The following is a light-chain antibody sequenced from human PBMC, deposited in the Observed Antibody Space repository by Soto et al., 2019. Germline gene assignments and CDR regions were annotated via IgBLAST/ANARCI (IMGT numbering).Light chain of an antibody. V-gene: IGKV2-28*01. J-gene: IGKJ1*01. Sequence: DIVMTQSPLSLPVTPGEPASISCRSSQSLLHSNGYNYLDCYLQKPGQSPQLLIQLGSNRASRVPDRFSGSGSGTDFTLKISRVEAEDVGVYYCKQALQTLRTFGQGTKVEIK. CDR3: KQALQTLRT. CDR2: LGS. CDR1: QSLLHSNGYNY.